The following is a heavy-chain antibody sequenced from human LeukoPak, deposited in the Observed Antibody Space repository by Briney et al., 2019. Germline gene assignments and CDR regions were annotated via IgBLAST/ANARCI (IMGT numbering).Heavy chain of an antibody. Sequence: GESLKISCKGAGYTFTNYWIGWVRQMPGKGLEWMGVIYPGDSHTRYSPSFQGQGTISADKSISTAFLQWNSLKASDTGIYYCTRSPDIDILTGYSRYYFDYWGQGTLVTVSS. CDR3: TRSPDIDILTGYSRYYFDY. CDR1: GYTFTNYW. J-gene: IGHJ4*02. V-gene: IGHV5-51*01. D-gene: IGHD3-9*01. CDR2: IYPGDSHT.